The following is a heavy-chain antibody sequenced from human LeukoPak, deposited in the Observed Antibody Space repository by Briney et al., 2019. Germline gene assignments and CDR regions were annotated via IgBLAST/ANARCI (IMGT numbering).Heavy chain of an antibody. V-gene: IGHV1-69*13. CDR3: ASSSRGGYFDY. CDR1: GGTFSSYA. D-gene: IGHD2-2*01. J-gene: IGHJ4*02. CDR2: IIPIFGTA. Sequence: ASVKVSCKASGGTFSSYAISWVRQAPGQGLEWMGGIIPIFGTANYAQKFQGRVTITADESTSTAYMELRSLRSDDTAVYYCASSSRGGYFDYWGQGTLVTVSS.